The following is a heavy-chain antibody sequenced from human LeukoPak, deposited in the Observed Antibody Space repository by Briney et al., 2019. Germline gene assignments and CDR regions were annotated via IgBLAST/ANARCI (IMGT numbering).Heavy chain of an antibody. CDR2: ISNEGRVQ. CDR3: ARVSVGQGGDHILFYMDV. J-gene: IGHJ6*03. V-gene: IGHV3-30*03. D-gene: IGHD2/OR15-2a*01. Sequence: GGSLRLSCAASGFTFSDYGMHWVRQAPGKGLEWVTVISNEGRVQYYADSVKGRFTLSRDNAENSLYLQMHSLRVDDVAVYYCARVSVGQGGDHILFYMDVWGKGTTVTVSS. CDR1: GFTFSDYG.